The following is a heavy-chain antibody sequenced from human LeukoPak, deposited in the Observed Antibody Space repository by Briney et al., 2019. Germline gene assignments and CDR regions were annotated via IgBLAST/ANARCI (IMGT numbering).Heavy chain of an antibody. CDR2: IYYSGST. D-gene: IGHD6-13*01. V-gene: IGHV4-59*08. CDR1: GGSISSYY. J-gene: IGHJ4*02. Sequence: PSETLSLTCTVSGGSISSYYWSWIRQPPGKGLEWIGYIYYSGSTNYNPSLKSRVTISLDTSKNQFSLKLSSVTAADTAVYYCARHTTLYSRKGYFDYWGQGTLVTVSS. CDR3: ARHTTLYSRKGYFDY.